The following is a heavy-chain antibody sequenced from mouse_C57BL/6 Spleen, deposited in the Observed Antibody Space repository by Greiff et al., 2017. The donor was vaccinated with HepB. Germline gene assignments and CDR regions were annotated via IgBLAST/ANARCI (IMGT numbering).Heavy chain of an antibody. CDR2: ISDGGSYT. D-gene: IGHD1-1*01. CDR3: ARDDYYGSSHFAY. CDR1: GFTFSSYA. V-gene: IGHV5-4*01. J-gene: IGHJ3*01. Sequence: EVQLVESGGGLVKPGGSLKLSCAASGFTFSSYAMSWVRQTPEKRLEWVATISDGGSYTYYPDNVKGRFTISRDNAKNNLYLQMRHLKSEDTAMYYCARDDYYGSSHFAYWGQGTLVTVSA.